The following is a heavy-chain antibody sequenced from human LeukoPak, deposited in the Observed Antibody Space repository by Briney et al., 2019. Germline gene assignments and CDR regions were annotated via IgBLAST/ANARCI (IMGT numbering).Heavy chain of an antibody. Sequence: SETLSLTCTVFGGPITGYYWSWIRQPPGKGLEWIGYVSYRGSTNYNPSLKSRVTISVDRSKNQFSLKLSSVAAADTAVYYCARSYDTNFDYWGQGTLVTVSS. CDR3: ARSYDTNFDY. CDR1: GGPITGYY. V-gene: IGHV4-59*01. J-gene: IGHJ4*02. D-gene: IGHD3-3*01. CDR2: VSYRGST.